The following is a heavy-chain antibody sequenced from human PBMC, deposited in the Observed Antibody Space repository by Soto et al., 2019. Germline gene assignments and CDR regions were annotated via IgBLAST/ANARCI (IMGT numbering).Heavy chain of an antibody. Sequence: QVQLVESGGGVVQPGTSLRLSCAASGFTFSNYGMHCVRQAPCKGLEWVTLISYDGSNKYYADSVKGRFTISRDSSKHTLYLQMNSLRAEDTAVYYCAKGYCSGGSCYSPFDYGGQGTLVTVSS. CDR2: ISYDGSNK. J-gene: IGHJ4*02. CDR3: AKGYCSGGSCYSPFDY. CDR1: GFTFSNYG. V-gene: IGHV3-30*18. D-gene: IGHD2-15*01.